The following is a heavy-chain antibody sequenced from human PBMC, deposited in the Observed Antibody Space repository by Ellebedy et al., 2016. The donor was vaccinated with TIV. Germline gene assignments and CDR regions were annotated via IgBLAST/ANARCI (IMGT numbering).Heavy chain of an antibody. D-gene: IGHD5-18*01. CDR2: INSDGSRR. CDR1: DIPFSDSW. J-gene: IGHJ4*02. CDR3: ARDREYSFDS. Sequence: GESLKISCAVSDIPFSDSWMHWVRQAPGKGLVWVSHINSDGSRRTYADSVKGRFSISRDNAKKTVYLQMNSRRAEDTAMYYCARDREYSFDSWGQGTLVTVSS. V-gene: IGHV3-74*01.